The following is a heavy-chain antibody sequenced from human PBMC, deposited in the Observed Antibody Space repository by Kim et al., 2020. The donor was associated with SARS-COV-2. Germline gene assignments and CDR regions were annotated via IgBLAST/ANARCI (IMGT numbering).Heavy chain of an antibody. V-gene: IGHV1-8*01. CDR3: ARVPTRGGYYYYGMDV. D-gene: IGHD3-16*01. Sequence: KFQGRVTMTRNTSISTAYMELSSLRSEDTAVYYCARVPTRGGYYYYGMDVWGQGTTVTVSS. J-gene: IGHJ6*02.